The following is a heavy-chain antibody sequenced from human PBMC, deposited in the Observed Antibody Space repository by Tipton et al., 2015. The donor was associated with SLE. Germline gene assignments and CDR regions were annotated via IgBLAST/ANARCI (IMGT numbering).Heavy chain of an antibody. Sequence: TLSLTCTVSGGSISSYYWSWIRQPPGKGLEWIGYIYYSGSTNYNPSLKSRVTISVDTSKNQFSLKLSSVTAADTAVYYCARDRGLGEGIFRAFDIWGQGTMVTVSS. J-gene: IGHJ3*02. CDR3: ARDRGLGEGIFRAFDI. V-gene: IGHV4-59*01. CDR2: IYYSGST. CDR1: GGSISSYY. D-gene: IGHD3-16*01.